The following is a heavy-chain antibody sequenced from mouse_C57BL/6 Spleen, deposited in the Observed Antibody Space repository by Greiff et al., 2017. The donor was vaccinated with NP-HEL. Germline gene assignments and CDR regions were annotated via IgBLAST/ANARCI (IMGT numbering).Heavy chain of an antibody. D-gene: IGHD1-1*01. CDR3: ARWGYGSSIGGY. CDR2: INPSSGYT. Sequence: QVQLKQSGAELARPGASVKMSCKASGYTFTSYTMHWVKQRPGQGLEWIGYINPSSGYTKYNQKFKDKATLTADKSSSTAYMQLSSLTSEDSAVYYCARWGYGSSIGGYWGQGTTLTVSS. V-gene: IGHV1-4*01. J-gene: IGHJ2*01. CDR1: GYTFTSYT.